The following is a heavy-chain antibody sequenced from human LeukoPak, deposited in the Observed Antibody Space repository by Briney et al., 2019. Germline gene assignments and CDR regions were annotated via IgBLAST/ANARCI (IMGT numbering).Heavy chain of an antibody. CDR1: GFTVSNNY. V-gene: IGHV3-66*01. CDR3: ARDGILGHAFDI. CDR2: IYSGGNT. Sequence: GGSLRLPCAASGFTVSNNYMNWVRQAPGKGLEWVSVIYSGGNTYYADSVKGRFTISRDNSKNTLYLQMNSLRAEDTAVYYCARDGILGHAFDIWGQGTMVTVSS. J-gene: IGHJ3*02. D-gene: IGHD2-8*02.